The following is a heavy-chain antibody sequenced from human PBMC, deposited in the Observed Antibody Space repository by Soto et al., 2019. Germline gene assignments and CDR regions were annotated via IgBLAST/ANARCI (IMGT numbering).Heavy chain of an antibody. CDR1: GGTFSSYT. CDR3: ARATRGAYRSSWTQAGWYCDL. CDR2: IIPILGIA. D-gene: IGHD6-13*01. J-gene: IGHJ2*01. Sequence: QVQLVQSGAEVKKPGSSVKVSCKASGGTFSSYTISWVRQAPGQGLEWMGRIIPILGIANYAQKFQGRVTITANKSTXIAAMXXSSLRSEDTAVYYCARATRGAYRSSWTQAGWYCDLWGRGTLVTVSS. V-gene: IGHV1-69*02.